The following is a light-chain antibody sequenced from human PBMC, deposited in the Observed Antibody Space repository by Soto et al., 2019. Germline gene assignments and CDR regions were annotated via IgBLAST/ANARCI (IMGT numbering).Light chain of an antibody. CDR2: STN. CDR3: AACDDRLNHWL. V-gene: IGLV1-44*01. CDR1: SSNIGNSA. Sequence: QSVLTQPPSASGTPGQRVTMSCSGGSSNIGNSAVNWYQQLPGTAPKLLIYSTNQRPSGVPDRFSGSKSGTSASLAVNGLQSEDEADYYCAACDDRLNHWLFGGGTKLTVL. J-gene: IGLJ3*02.